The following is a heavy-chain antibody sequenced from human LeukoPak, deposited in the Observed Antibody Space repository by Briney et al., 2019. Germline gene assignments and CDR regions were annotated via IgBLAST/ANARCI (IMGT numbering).Heavy chain of an antibody. CDR3: ARWGTTAVQFYYYYYMDV. V-gene: IGHV4-4*09. CDR1: GGSISSYY. D-gene: IGHD4-11*01. CDR2: IYTSGST. J-gene: IGHJ6*03. Sequence: PSETLSLTCTVSGGSISSYYWSWIRQPPGKGLEWIGYIYTSGSTNYNPSLKSRVTISVDTSKNQFSLKLSSVTAADTAVYYCARWGTTAVQFYYYYYMDVWGKGTTVTVSS.